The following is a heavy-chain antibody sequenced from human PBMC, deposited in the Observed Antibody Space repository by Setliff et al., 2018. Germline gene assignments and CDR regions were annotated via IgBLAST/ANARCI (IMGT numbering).Heavy chain of an antibody. D-gene: IGHD3-16*01. V-gene: IGHV4-59*08. CDR2: VSYGGGT. CDR1: GAAISTYH. J-gene: IGHJ6*03. Sequence: SETLSLTCAVSGAAISTYHWSWLRQPPGKGLEWIGYVSYGGGTKYNPSLESRVTISLDTPKNQFSLKLTSVTAADTAVYYCARTGTTYYYSCMDVWGEGTTVTVSS. CDR3: ARTGTTYYYSCMDV.